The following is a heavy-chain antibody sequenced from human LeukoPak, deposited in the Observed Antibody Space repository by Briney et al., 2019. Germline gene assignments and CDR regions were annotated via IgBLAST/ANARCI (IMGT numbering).Heavy chain of an antibody. CDR2: ISSSSSYI. Sequence: GGSLRLSCAASGFTFSSYSMNWVRQAPGKGLEWVSSISSSSSYIYYADSVKGRFTISRDNAKNSLYLQMNSLRAEDTAVYYCAGLTTVTDDRAFDIWGQGTMVTVSS. CDR3: AGLTTVTDDRAFDI. D-gene: IGHD4-17*01. V-gene: IGHV3-21*01. CDR1: GFTFSSYS. J-gene: IGHJ3*02.